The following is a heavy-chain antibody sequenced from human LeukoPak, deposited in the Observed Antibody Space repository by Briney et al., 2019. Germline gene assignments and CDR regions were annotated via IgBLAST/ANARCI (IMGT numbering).Heavy chain of an antibody. CDR2: IRYDGSNK. J-gene: IGHJ6*03. Sequence: GGSLRLSCAASGFTFNNYGMHWVRQAPGKGLEWVAFIRYDGSNKYYADSVKGRFTISRDNAKNSLYLQMNSLRAEDTAVYYCARDPSWHIWAYYYYYMDVWGQGTLVTVSS. V-gene: IGHV3-30*02. CDR1: GFTFNNYG. D-gene: IGHD2-2*01. CDR3: ARDPSWHIWAYYYYYMDV.